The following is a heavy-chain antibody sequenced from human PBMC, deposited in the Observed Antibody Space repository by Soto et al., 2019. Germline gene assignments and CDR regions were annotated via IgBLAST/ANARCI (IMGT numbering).Heavy chain of an antibody. Sequence: SETLSLTCTVSGGSISSYYWSWIRQPPGKGLEWIGYIYCSGSTNYNPSLKSRVTISVDTSKNQFSLKLSSVTAADTAVYYCARDPYSSGWYPDYGMDVWGQGTTVTVSS. V-gene: IGHV4-59*01. CDR3: ARDPYSSGWYPDYGMDV. D-gene: IGHD6-19*01. CDR2: IYCSGST. CDR1: GGSISSYY. J-gene: IGHJ6*02.